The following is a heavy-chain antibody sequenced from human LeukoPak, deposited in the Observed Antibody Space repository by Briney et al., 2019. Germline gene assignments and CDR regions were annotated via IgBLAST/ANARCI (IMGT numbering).Heavy chain of an antibody. CDR3: ARGPEYFPDY. V-gene: IGHV1-69*04. J-gene: IGHJ4*02. CDR1: GGTFSSYA. D-gene: IGHD3-9*01. CDR2: IIPILGIA. Sequence: ASVKVSCKASGGTFSSYAISWVRQAPGQGLEWMGRIIPILGIANYAQKFQGRVTITADKSTGTAYMELSSLRSEDTAVYYCARGPEYFPDYWGQGTLVTVSS.